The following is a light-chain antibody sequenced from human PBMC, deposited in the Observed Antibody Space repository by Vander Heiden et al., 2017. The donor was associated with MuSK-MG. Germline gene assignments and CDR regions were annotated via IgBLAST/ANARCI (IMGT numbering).Light chain of an antibody. CDR3: QKYNSARALT. Sequence: TQMPQSPSSLSASVGDRVTITCRASQGISNYLAWYQQKPGKVPKLLIYAASTLQSGVPSRFSGSGSGTDFTLTISSLQPEDVATYYCQKYNSARALTFGGGTKVEIK. CDR2: AAS. J-gene: IGKJ4*01. CDR1: QGISNY. V-gene: IGKV1-27*01.